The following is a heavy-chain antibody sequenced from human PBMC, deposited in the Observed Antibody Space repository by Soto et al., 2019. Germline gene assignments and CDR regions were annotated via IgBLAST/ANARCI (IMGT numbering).Heavy chain of an antibody. J-gene: IGHJ6*02. CDR3: ATVDISTWIDGMDV. D-gene: IGHD6-13*01. CDR2: TFPMFGKA. CDR1: GGTFSSYT. V-gene: IGHV1-69*06. Sequence: SVKVSCKASGGTFSSYTISWVRQAPGQGLEWMGGTFPMFGKANYAQKFQGRVTISADKSTSTAYMELSSLTSEDTAVYYCATVDISTWIDGMDVWGQGTTVTVSS.